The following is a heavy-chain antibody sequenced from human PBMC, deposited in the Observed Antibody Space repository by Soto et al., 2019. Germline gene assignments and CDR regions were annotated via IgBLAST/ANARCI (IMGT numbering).Heavy chain of an antibody. V-gene: IGHV4-31*03. J-gene: IGHJ3*02. Sequence: QVQLQESGPGLVKPSQTLSLTCTVSGGSISSGGYYWSWIRQHPGKGLEWIGYIYYSGSTYYNPSRKSRVTISVDTSKNQFSLKLSSVTAADTAVYYCAREAPSYSSSWPDAFDIWGQGTMVTVSS. D-gene: IGHD6-13*01. CDR2: IYYSGST. CDR3: AREAPSYSSSWPDAFDI. CDR1: GGSISSGGYY.